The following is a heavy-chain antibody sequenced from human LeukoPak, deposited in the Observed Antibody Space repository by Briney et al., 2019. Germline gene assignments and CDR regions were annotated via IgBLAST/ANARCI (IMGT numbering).Heavy chain of an antibody. CDR1: GGSISSYY. J-gene: IGHJ4*02. CDR2: IYYSGST. V-gene: IGHV4-59*01. CDR3: ARSVSMAATPIDY. Sequence: SETLSLTCTVSGGSISSYYWSWIRQPPGKGLEWIGYIYYSGSTNYNPSLKSRVTISVDTSKNQFSLKLSSVTAADTAVYYCARSVSMAATPIDYWGQGTLVTVSS. D-gene: IGHD2-15*01.